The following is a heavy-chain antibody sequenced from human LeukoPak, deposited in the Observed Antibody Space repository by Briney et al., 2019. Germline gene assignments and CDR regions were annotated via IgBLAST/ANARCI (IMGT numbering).Heavy chain of an antibody. D-gene: IGHD3-10*01. CDR1: GGSISSSSYY. CDR2: IYYSGST. Sequence: MSSETLSLTCTVSGGSISSSSYYWGWIRQPPGKGLEWIGSIYYSGSTYYNPSLKSRVTISVDTSKNQFSLKLSSVTAADTAVYYCARVPISMAALAADAFDIWGQGTMVTVSS. J-gene: IGHJ3*02. CDR3: ARVPISMAALAADAFDI. V-gene: IGHV4-39*07.